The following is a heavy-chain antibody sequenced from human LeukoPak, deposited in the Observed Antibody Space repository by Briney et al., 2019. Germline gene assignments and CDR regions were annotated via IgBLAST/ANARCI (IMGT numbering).Heavy chain of an antibody. CDR3: AKGPGPTRQNWFDP. V-gene: IGHV3-30*18. J-gene: IGHJ5*02. CDR1: GFTFSSYG. Sequence: GRSLRLSCAASGFTFSSYGMHWVRQAPGKGLEWVAVISYDGSNKYYADSVKGRFTISRDNSKNTLYLQMNSLRAEDTAVYYCAKGPGPTRQNWFDPWGQGTLVTVSS. D-gene: IGHD2-8*02. CDR2: ISYDGSNK.